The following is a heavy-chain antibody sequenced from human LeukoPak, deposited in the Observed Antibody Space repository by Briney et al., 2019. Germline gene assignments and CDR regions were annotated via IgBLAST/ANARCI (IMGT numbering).Heavy chain of an antibody. J-gene: IGHJ4*02. CDR1: GGSISSYY. Sequence: PSETLSLTCTVSGGSISSYYWSWIRQPPGKGLEWIRYIYYSGSNNYNPSFKSRLAISVDTSKNQFSLKLSSVTAADTAVYYCATWGIAVAGTFDYWGQGTLVTVST. V-gene: IGHV4-59*08. D-gene: IGHD6-19*01. CDR3: ATWGIAVAGTFDY. CDR2: IYYSGSN.